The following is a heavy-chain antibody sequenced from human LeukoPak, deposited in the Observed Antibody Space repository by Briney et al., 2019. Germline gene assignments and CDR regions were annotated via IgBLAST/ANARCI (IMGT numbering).Heavy chain of an antibody. V-gene: IGHV4-61*02. Sequence: PSQTLSLTCTVAGGSISSGSYYWSWIRQPAGKGLEWIGGIYTSGSTNYNPSLKSRVTISVDTSKNQFSLKLSSVTAADTAVYYCARGRGANWFDPWGQGTLVTVSS. CDR1: GGSISSGSYY. D-gene: IGHD1-26*01. CDR2: IYTSGST. CDR3: ARGRGANWFDP. J-gene: IGHJ5*02.